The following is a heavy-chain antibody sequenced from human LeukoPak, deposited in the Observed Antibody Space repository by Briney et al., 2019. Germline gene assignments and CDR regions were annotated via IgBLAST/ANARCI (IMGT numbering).Heavy chain of an antibody. D-gene: IGHD5-18*01. CDR1: GFTFSTHG. Sequence: GGSLRLSCVGSGFTFSTHGMNWVRRAPGKGLEWVSGIGGSGIGHSTHYADSVRGRFTISRDNSKNTLFLQMNRLRAEDTAVYYCARCSYGYLGAFDIWGQGTMVTVSS. J-gene: IGHJ3*02. CDR2: IGGSGIGHST. CDR3: ARCSYGYLGAFDI. V-gene: IGHV3-23*01.